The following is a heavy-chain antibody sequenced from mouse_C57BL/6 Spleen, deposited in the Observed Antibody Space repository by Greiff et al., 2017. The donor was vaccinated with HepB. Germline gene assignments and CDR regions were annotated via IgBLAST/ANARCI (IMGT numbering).Heavy chain of an antibody. CDR3: AREVTTVVPFDY. J-gene: IGHJ2*01. CDR1: GFTFRSYG. Sequence: EVKLVESWGDLVKPGGSLKLSGAASGFTFRSYGMSWVRQTPDKRLEWVATISSGGSYTYYPDSVKGRFTISRDNAKNTLYLQMSSLKSEDTAMYYCAREVTTVVPFDYWGQGTTLTVSS. D-gene: IGHD1-1*01. V-gene: IGHV5-6*01. CDR2: ISSGGSYT.